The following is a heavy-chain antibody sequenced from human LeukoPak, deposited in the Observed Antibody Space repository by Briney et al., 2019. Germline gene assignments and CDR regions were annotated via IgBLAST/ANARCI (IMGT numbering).Heavy chain of an antibody. Sequence: PGGSLRLSCAASGFTFSNYGMSWIRQAPGKGLEWVSYISSSGSTIYYADSVKGRFTISRDNAKNSLYLQMNSLRAEDTAVYYCAREVTVTTSFDYWGQGTLVTVSS. CDR2: ISSSGSTI. V-gene: IGHV3-48*04. J-gene: IGHJ4*02. D-gene: IGHD4-17*01. CDR3: AREVTVTTSFDY. CDR1: GFTFSNYG.